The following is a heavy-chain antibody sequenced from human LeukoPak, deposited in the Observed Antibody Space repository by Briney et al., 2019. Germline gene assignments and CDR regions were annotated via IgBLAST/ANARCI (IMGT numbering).Heavy chain of an antibody. J-gene: IGHJ3*02. Sequence: GGSLRLSCAASGFTVSSNYMSWVRQAPGKGLEWVSVIYSGGSTYYADSVKGRFTISRHNSKNTLYLQMNSLRAEDTAVYYCARASDYYGSGSYYPSDAFDIWGQGTMVTVPS. CDR1: GFTVSSNY. CDR2: IYSGGST. D-gene: IGHD3-10*01. CDR3: ARASDYYGSGSYYPSDAFDI. V-gene: IGHV3-53*04.